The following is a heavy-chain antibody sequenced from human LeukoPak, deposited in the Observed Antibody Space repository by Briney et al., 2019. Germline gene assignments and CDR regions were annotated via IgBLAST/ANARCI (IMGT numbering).Heavy chain of an antibody. CDR2: MYDSWST. J-gene: IGHJ4*02. CDR1: GVSMSSHY. V-gene: IGHV4-59*11. CDR3: ATIKRGNIYGYFDF. D-gene: IGHD5-18*01. Sequence: SETLSLTCTVSGVSMSSHYWSWIRQPPGKGLEWIGYMYDSWSTKDNPSLKSRVTLSADTSENQFSLRLSSVTAADTAVYYCATIKRGNIYGYFDFWGQGILVTVSS.